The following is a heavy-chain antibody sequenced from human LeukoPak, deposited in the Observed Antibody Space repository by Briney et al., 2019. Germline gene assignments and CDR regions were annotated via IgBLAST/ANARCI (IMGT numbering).Heavy chain of an antibody. V-gene: IGHV3-30*04. D-gene: IGHD6-19*01. J-gene: IGHJ6*03. Sequence: GGSLRLSCAASGFTFSSYAIHWVRQAPGKGLEWVAVISYDGSNKYYADSVKGRFTISRDNSKNTLYLQMNSLRAEDTAVYYCARDGTPNYGSGWVYMDVWGEGTTVTISS. CDR1: GFTFSSYA. CDR3: ARDGTPNYGSGWVYMDV. CDR2: ISYDGSNK.